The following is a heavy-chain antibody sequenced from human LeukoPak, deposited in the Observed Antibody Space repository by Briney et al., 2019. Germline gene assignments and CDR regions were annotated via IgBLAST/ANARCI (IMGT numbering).Heavy chain of an antibody. CDR1: GYSISSGYY. CDR3: ARAYSSSWYMNWFDP. V-gene: IGHV4-38-2*02. Sequence: SETLSLTCTVSGYSISSGYYWGWIRQPPGKGLEWIGSIHHTGSTYYNPSLKSRVTISVDTSKNQFSLKLSSVTAADAAVYYCARAYSSSWYMNWFDPWGQGTLVTVSS. D-gene: IGHD6-13*01. J-gene: IGHJ5*02. CDR2: IHHTGST.